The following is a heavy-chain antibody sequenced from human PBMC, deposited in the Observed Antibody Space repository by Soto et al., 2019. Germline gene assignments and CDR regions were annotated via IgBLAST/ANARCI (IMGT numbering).Heavy chain of an antibody. CDR1: GFTFSSYP. J-gene: IGHJ4*02. D-gene: IGHD3-9*01. V-gene: IGHV3-21*01. Sequence: PGGSLRLACAATGFTFSSYPMHWVRQAPGKGLEWVSSISSSSSYIYYADSVKGRFTISRDNAKNSLYLQMNSLRAEDTAVYYCARGPYYDILTLPDYWGQGTLVTVSS. CDR2: ISSSSSYI. CDR3: ARGPYYDILTLPDY.